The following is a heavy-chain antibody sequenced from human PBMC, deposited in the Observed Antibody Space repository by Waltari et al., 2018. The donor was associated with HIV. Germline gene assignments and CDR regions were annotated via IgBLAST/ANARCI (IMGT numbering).Heavy chain of an antibody. CDR3: ASYSPPRGLDV. CDR2: SSAYNENT. CDR1: GSTFTSYG. V-gene: IGHV1-18*01. D-gene: IGHD2-21*01. J-gene: IGHJ6*02. Sequence: QVPLVQSGAEVKKPGASGKVSSKSSGSTFTSYGFAWVRQAPGQGLEWMGWSSAYNENTNYAPKFQGRVTMTTDTSTTTGYMELRRLRSADTAVYFCASYSPPRGLDVWGQGTTVTVS.